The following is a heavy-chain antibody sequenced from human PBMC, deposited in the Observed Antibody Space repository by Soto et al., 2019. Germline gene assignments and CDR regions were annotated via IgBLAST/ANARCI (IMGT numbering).Heavy chain of an antibody. CDR2: ISYDGSNK. Sequence: QVQLVESGGGVVQPGRSLRLSCAASGFTFSSYGMHWVRQAPGKGLEWVAVISYDGSNKYYADSVKGRFTISRDNSKNTLYLQMNSLRAEDTAVYYCAKDQGARGPFDYWGQGTLVTVSS. V-gene: IGHV3-30*18. D-gene: IGHD3-10*01. J-gene: IGHJ4*02. CDR1: GFTFSSYG. CDR3: AKDQGARGPFDY.